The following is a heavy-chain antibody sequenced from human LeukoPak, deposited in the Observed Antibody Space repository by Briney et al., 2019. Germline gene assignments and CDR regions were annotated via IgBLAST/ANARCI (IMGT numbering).Heavy chain of an antibody. CDR3: ARDSGYDLMIFDY. CDR1: GGSFSGYY. V-gene: IGHV4-4*07. CDR2: IYTSGST. D-gene: IGHD5-12*01. J-gene: IGHJ4*02. Sequence: SETLSLTCAVYGGSFSGYYWSWIRQPAGKGLEWIGRIYTSGSTNYNPSLKSRVTMSVDTSKNQFSLKLSSVTAADTAVYYCARDSGYDLMIFDYWGQGTLVTVSS.